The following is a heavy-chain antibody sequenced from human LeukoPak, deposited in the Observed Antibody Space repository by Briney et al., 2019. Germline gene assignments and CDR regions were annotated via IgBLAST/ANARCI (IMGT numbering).Heavy chain of an antibody. CDR3: ARDTYYYDSSGYYVYYFDY. V-gene: IGHV3-48*03. D-gene: IGHD3-22*01. J-gene: IGHJ4*02. Sequence: PGGSLRLSCAASGFTFSRYEMNWVRQAPGKGLEWVSYISSSGDTIYYADSVKGRFTISRDNAKNSLYLQMHSLRAEDTAVYYCARDTYYYDSSGYYVYYFDYWGQGTLVTVSS. CDR1: GFTFSRYE. CDR2: ISSSGDTI.